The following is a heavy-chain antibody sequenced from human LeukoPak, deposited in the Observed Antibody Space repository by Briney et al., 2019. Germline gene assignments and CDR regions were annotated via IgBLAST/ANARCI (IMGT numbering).Heavy chain of an antibody. J-gene: IGHJ4*02. CDR3: ATETRIQLWLHFDY. Sequence: ASVKVSCKVSGYTLTELSMHWVRQAPGKGREWMGGFDPEDGETIYAQKFQGRVTMTEDTSTDTAYMELSSLRSEDTAVYYCATETRIQLWLHFDYWGQGTLVTVSS. CDR1: GYTLTELS. D-gene: IGHD5-18*01. V-gene: IGHV1-24*01. CDR2: FDPEDGET.